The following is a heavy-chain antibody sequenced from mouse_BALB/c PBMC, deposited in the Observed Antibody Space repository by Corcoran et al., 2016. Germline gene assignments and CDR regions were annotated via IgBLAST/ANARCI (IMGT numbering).Heavy chain of an antibody. J-gene: IGHJ2*01. CDR1: GYTCNEYI. CDR2: FYPGSGSI. Sequence: VQLQQSGAGLVKPGASVRLPCKASGYTCNEYIIQWVKPRSGQGIEGIGWFYPGSGSINYNEKFKDKATLTEYKSSSTVYMELSRLTSADSAVYVCATNDYWGQGTTLT. V-gene: IGHV1-62-2*01. CDR3: ATNDY.